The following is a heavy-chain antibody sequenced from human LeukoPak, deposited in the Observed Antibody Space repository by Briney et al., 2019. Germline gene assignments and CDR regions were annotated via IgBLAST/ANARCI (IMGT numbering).Heavy chain of an antibody. V-gene: IGHV3-23*01. D-gene: IGHD4-23*01. Sequence: SGASLRLSCAASGYTFSSYAMSWVRQAPGKGLEWVSAISGSGGSTYYADSVKGRFTISRDNSKNTLYLQMNSLRAEDTAVYYCAKDSFYGNSVYWGQGTLATVSS. CDR2: ISGSGGST. CDR1: GYTFSSYA. J-gene: IGHJ4*02. CDR3: AKDSFYGNSVY.